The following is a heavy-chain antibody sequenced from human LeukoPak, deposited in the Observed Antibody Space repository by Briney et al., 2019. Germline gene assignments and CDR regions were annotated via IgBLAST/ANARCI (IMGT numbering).Heavy chain of an antibody. J-gene: IGHJ5*02. Sequence: PSETLSLTCTVSGGSIMSSSYYWGWIRRPPGKRLEWIGSMYYSGSTYYKPSLKSRVTMSADTSKNQFSLKLSSVTAADTAVYYCARLVPPFSGWFDPWGQGTLVTVSS. CDR1: GGSIMSSSYY. CDR3: ARLVPPFSGWFDP. V-gene: IGHV4-39*01. D-gene: IGHD2-2*01. CDR2: MYYSGST.